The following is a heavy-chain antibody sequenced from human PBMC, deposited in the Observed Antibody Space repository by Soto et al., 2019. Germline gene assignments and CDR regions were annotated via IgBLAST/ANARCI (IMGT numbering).Heavy chain of an antibody. J-gene: IGHJ6*02. Sequence: GSLRLSCAASGFTFSSYAMHWVRQAPGKGLEWVAVISYDGSNKYYADSVKGRFTISRDNSKNTLYLQMNSLRAEDTAVYYCARSYGSGSYYYYYGMDVWGQGTTVTVSS. CDR3: ARSYGSGSYYYYYGMDV. CDR1: GFTFSSYA. V-gene: IGHV3-30*04. CDR2: ISYDGSNK. D-gene: IGHD3-10*01.